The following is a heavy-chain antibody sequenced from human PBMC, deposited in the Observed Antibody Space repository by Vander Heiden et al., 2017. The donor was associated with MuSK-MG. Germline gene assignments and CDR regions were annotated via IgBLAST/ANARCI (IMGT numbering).Heavy chain of an antibody. Sequence: QVQLVEFGGGVVQPGGSLRLSCVASGFTVSNYGMHWVRQAPGKGLEWVAFIRFHGTNKYYVDSVKGRFTISRDISKNTLYLEMNSLRGEDTATYHCARSYGNYEPLFEHWGQGALVIVSS. CDR3: ARSYGNYEPLFEH. J-gene: IGHJ4*02. CDR2: IRFHGTNK. D-gene: IGHD4-17*01. CDR1: GFTVSNYG. V-gene: IGHV3-30*02.